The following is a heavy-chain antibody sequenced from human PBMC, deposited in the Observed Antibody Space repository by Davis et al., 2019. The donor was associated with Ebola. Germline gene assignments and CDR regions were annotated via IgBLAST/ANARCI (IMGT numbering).Heavy chain of an antibody. J-gene: IGHJ4*02. CDR1: GFSLSTTGLG. CDR2: IYWDDDK. CDR3: ARISVGGSGSYWLDY. Sequence: SGPTLVKPPQTLTLTCSFSGFSLSTTGLGVGWFRQPPGKALEWLALIYWDDDKRYRPSLKTRLTISKDTSKNQVVLTMTNMDPVDTATYYCARISVGGSGSYWLDYWGQGTLVTVSS. V-gene: IGHV2-5*02. D-gene: IGHD3-10*01.